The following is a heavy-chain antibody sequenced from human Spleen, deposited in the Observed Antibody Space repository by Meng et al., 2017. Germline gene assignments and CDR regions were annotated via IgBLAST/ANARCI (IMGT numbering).Heavy chain of an antibody. Sequence: QLQRWGQGLLRPSETLSLTGAVYGGSFSGYYWSWIRQPPGKGLEWIGEINHSGSTNYNPSLKSRVTISVDTSKNQFSLKLSSVTAADTAVYYCARGLCSGGSCYSRNWFDPWGQGTLVTVSS. CDR3: ARGLCSGGSCYSRNWFDP. V-gene: IGHV4-34*01. CDR1: GGSFSGYY. CDR2: INHSGST. D-gene: IGHD2-15*01. J-gene: IGHJ5*02.